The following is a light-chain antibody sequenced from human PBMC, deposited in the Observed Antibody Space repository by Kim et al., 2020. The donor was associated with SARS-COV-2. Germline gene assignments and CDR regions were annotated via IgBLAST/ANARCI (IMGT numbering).Light chain of an antibody. J-gene: IGKJ1*01. CDR3: QQYHNWPPWT. Sequence: PEERATLSCRASESVRSNLAWYQQKPGQAPRLLIDGASARAAGIPARFSGSGSGTEFTLTISSLQSEDSAVYYCQQYHNWPPWTFGQGTKVDIK. CDR2: GAS. V-gene: IGKV3-15*01. CDR1: ESVRSN.